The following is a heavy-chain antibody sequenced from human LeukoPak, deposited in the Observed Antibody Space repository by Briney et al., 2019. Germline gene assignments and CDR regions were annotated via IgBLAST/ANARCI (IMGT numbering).Heavy chain of an antibody. D-gene: IGHD6-19*01. J-gene: IGHJ4*02. Sequence: PSQTLSLTCAISGDSVSSNNGAWNWIRQSPSRGLEWLGRTYYRSKWYNDYAESMKGRITISPDTSKNQFSLQLNSVTPEDTAVYYCARDVGTSGWYTIDYWGQGTLVTVSS. CDR2: TYYRSKWYN. CDR3: ARDVGTSGWYTIDY. V-gene: IGHV6-1*01. CDR1: GDSVSSNNGA.